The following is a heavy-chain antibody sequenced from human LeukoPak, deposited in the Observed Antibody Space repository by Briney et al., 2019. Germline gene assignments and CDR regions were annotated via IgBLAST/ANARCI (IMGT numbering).Heavy chain of an antibody. V-gene: IGHV3-49*04. Sequence: GGSLRLSCAGSGFSFSSYSLNWVRQAPGKGLEWVGFIRSKAYGGTTEYGASVKGRFTISRDDSKSIAYLQMNSLKTEDTAVYYCTRGITIFGVVTVHDAFDIWGQGTMVTVSS. J-gene: IGHJ3*02. CDR3: TRGITIFGVVTVHDAFDI. D-gene: IGHD3-3*01. CDR2: IRSKAYGGTT. CDR1: GFSFSSYS.